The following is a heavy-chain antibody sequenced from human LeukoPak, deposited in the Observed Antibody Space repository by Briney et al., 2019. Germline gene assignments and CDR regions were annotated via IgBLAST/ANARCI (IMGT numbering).Heavy chain of an antibody. V-gene: IGHV3-30*18. CDR2: ISYDGSNK. CDR3: AKDGAYYGSGSYHWFDP. Sequence: GGSLRLSCAASGFTFSSYGMHWVRQAPGKGLEWVAVISYDGSNKYYVDSVKGRFTISRDNSKNTLYLQMNSLRAEDTAVYYCAKDGAYYGSGSYHWFDPWGQGTLVTVSS. D-gene: IGHD3-10*01. CDR1: GFTFSSYG. J-gene: IGHJ5*02.